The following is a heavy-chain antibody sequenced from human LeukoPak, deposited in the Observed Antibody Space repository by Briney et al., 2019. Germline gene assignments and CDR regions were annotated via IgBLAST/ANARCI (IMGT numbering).Heavy chain of an antibody. D-gene: IGHD4-17*01. CDR1: GFTFSSYG. Sequence: GGSLRLSCAASGFTFSSYGMSWVRQAPGKGLEWVSAISGSGGSTYYADSVKGRFTISRDNSKNTLYLQMNSLRAEDTAVYYCAKAYGDQRGGGYFDYWGQGTLVTVSS. CDR3: AKAYGDQRGGGYFDY. J-gene: IGHJ4*02. CDR2: ISGSGGST. V-gene: IGHV3-23*01.